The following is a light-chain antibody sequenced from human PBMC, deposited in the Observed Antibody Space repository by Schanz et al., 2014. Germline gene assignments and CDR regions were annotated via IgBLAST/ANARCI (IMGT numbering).Light chain of an antibody. Sequence: QSALTQPPSASGSPGQSVTISCTGTSSDVGNYNYVSWYQQHPGKAPKLVIYEVTKRPSGVPDRFSGSKSGNTASLTVSGLQAEDEADYYCSSYAGNNIWVFGGGTKLTVL. V-gene: IGLV2-8*01. CDR2: EVT. CDR1: SSDVGNYNY. CDR3: SSYAGNNIWV. J-gene: IGLJ3*02.